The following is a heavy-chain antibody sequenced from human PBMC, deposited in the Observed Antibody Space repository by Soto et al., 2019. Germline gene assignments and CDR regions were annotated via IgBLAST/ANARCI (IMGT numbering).Heavy chain of an antibody. J-gene: IGHJ4*02. V-gene: IGHV1-2*02. D-gene: IGHD1-26*01. CDR2: INPKSGGT. CDR1: GYTFTVYY. Sequence: ASVKVSCKASGYTFTVYYMHWVRQAPGQGLEWMGWINPKSGGTMYPQKFQGRVTMTWDTSISTAYMALTRLRSDDTAVYYCARDLAKGGGSAGCDYWGKGTLVTVSS. CDR3: ARDLAKGGGSAGCDY.